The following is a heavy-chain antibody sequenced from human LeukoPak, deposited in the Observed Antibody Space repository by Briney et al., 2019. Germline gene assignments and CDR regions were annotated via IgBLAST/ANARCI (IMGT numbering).Heavy chain of an antibody. J-gene: IGHJ5*02. V-gene: IGHV3-7*05. CDR1: GFTFSSYW. CDR2: IKQDGSEK. D-gene: IGHD4-17*01. CDR3: ARRPTMTTPLTA. Sequence: GGSLRLSCAASGFTFSSYWMIWARQAPGKGLEWVASIKQDGSEKYYVDSVKGRFTISRDNAKNSLYLQMNSLRDEDTAVYYCARRPTMTTPLTAWGQGTLVTVSS.